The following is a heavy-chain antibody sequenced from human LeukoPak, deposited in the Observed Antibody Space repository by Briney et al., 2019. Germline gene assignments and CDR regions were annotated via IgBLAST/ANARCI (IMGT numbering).Heavy chain of an antibody. Sequence: SETLSLTCTVSGGSISSSSYYWGWIRQPPGKGLEWIGSIYYSGRTYYNPSLKSRVTISVDTSKNQFSLKLSSVTAADTAVYYCARQSSDILTGYYRGPYYYYGMDVWGQGTTVTVSS. J-gene: IGHJ6*02. CDR2: IYYSGRT. CDR3: ARQSSDILTGYYRGPYYYYGMDV. CDR1: GGSISSSSYY. D-gene: IGHD3-9*01. V-gene: IGHV4-39*01.